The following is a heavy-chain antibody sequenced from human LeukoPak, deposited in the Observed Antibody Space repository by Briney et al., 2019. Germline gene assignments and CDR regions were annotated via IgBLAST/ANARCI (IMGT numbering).Heavy chain of an antibody. CDR1: GFTFSSYS. Sequence: GGSLRFSCAASGFTFSSYSMNWVRQAPGKGLEWVSSISSSSSYIYYADSVKGRFTISRDNAKNSLYLQMNSLRAEDTAVYYCARSRRDRDAFDIWGQGTMVTVSS. J-gene: IGHJ3*02. D-gene: IGHD5-24*01. CDR3: ARSRRDRDAFDI. CDR2: ISSSSSYI. V-gene: IGHV3-21*01.